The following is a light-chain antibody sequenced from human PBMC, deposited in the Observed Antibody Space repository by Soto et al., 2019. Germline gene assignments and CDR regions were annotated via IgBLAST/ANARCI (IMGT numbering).Light chain of an antibody. CDR1: QSVSRSF. CDR3: EQYGKLPFT. CDR2: GVS. J-gene: IGKJ3*01. Sequence: EIVLTQSPGTLSLSPGERDTLSCRASQSVSRSFLAWYQQKPGQAPRLLIYGVSNRATGVPDRFSGSGSGTDFTLTITRLEPEDFAVYYCEQYGKLPFTSGPGTNVDIK. V-gene: IGKV3-20*01.